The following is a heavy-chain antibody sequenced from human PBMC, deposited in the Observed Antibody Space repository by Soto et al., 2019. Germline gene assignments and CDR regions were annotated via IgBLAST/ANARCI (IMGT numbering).Heavy chain of an antibody. CDR3: ARSMVRGAIGAFDA. Sequence: QVQLQESGPGLVKPSQTLSLTCTVSGGSISSGTSYWTRIRQAPGLGLELIGYIYYSGNTFYNPSLKRRVTISIDTSKNQFSLKLSSVTAADTAVEYCARSMVRGAIGAFDAWGQGTVVTVSS. CDR2: IYYSGNT. CDR1: GGSISSGTSY. D-gene: IGHD3-10*01. J-gene: IGHJ3*01. V-gene: IGHV4-30-4*01.